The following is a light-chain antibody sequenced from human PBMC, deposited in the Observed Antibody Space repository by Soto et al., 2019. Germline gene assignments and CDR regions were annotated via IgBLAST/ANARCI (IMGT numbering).Light chain of an antibody. J-gene: IGLJ1*01. CDR2: EVS. V-gene: IGLV2-14*01. Sequence: QSALTQPASVSASPGQSITISCTGTSSDVGGYNYVSWYQQHPGKAPKLMIYEVSNRPSGISNRFSGSRSGNTASLTISGLQAEDEAEYCCSSYTSSSTLVFGTGTKVTVL. CDR1: SSDVGGYNY. CDR3: SSYTSSSTLV.